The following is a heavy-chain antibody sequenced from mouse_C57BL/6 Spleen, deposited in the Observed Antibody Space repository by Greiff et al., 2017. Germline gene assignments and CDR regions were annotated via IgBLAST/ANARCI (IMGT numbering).Heavy chain of an antibody. J-gene: IGHJ4*01. D-gene: IGHD3-2*02. CDR2: IHPNSGST. Sequence: VQLQQPGAELVKPGASVKLSCKASGYTFTSYWMHWVKQRPGQGLEWIGMIHPNSGSTNYNEKFKSKATLTVDKSSSTAYMQLSSLTSEDSAVYYCARSDSSGYLYAMDDWGQGTSVTVSS. CDR3: ARSDSSGYLYAMDD. CDR1: GYTFTSYW. V-gene: IGHV1-64*01.